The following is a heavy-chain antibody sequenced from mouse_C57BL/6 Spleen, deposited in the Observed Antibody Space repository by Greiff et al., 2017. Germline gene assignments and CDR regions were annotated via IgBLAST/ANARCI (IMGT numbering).Heavy chain of an antibody. J-gene: IGHJ4*01. CDR1: GFNIKNTY. CDR2: IDPANGNT. CDR3: ARWAVGYARDY. Sequence: EVQRPESVAELVRPGASVKLSCTASGFNIKNTYMHWVKQRPEQGLEWIGRIDPANGNTTYAPQFQGKATITADTSSNAAYLHLSSLKSEDTAIYYCARWAVGYARDYWGQGTSVTVAS. D-gene: IGHD1-1*01. V-gene: IGHV14-3*01.